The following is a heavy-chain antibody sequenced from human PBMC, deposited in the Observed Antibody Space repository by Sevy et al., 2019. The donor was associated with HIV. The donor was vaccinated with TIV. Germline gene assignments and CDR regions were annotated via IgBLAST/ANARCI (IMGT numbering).Heavy chain of an antibody. CDR2: ISYDGDSK. D-gene: IGHD6-13*01. Sequence: GGSLRLSCAASGFTFSRNGMHWVRQVPGKGLEWVALISYDGDSKNYADSVKGRFTISRDNSKNTVYLHMNSLRSEDTAVYYCAKESVSWYLDFWGQGTLVPVSS. CDR3: AKESVSWYLDF. J-gene: IGHJ4*02. CDR1: GFTFSRNG. V-gene: IGHV3-30*18.